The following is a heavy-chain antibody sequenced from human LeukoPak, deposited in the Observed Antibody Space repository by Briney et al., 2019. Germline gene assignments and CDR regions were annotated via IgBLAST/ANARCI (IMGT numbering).Heavy chain of an antibody. CDR2: INHSEST. V-gene: IGHV4-34*01. CDR1: GGSFSGYY. J-gene: IGHJ5*02. CDR3: ARLGPAYGSGSYQWFDP. D-gene: IGHD3-10*01. Sequence: PSETLSLTCAVYGGSFSGYYWSWIRQPPGKGLEWIGEINHSESTNYNPSLKSRVTISVDTSKNQFSLKLSSVTAADTAVYYCARLGPAYGSGSYQWFDPWGQGTLVTVSS.